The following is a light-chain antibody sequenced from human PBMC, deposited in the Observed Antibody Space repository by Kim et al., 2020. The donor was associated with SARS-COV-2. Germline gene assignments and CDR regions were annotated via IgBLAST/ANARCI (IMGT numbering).Light chain of an antibody. Sequence: SSELTQDPAVSVALGQTVRITCQGDILRTYFPSWYQQKPRQAPVLVIYGKNTRPSGIPDRFSGSFSGNTASPTITGTQAEDEADYYCASRDSSGDHLLFGGGTKLTVL. J-gene: IGLJ3*02. CDR2: GKN. V-gene: IGLV3-19*01. CDR1: ILRTYF. CDR3: ASRDSSGDHLL.